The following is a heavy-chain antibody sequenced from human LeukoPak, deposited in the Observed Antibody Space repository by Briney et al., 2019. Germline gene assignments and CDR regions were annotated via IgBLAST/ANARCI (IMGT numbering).Heavy chain of an antibody. CDR2: IGSSGSVT. D-gene: IGHD6-19*01. CDR1: GFTFSNYG. CDR3: GKLAGGTTVTGLRHFDY. Sequence: PGGSLRLSCAASGFTFSNYGMTWVRQAPGKGLEWVSGIGSSGSVTYYADSVKGRFTISRDNSQNTVYLQMSSLRGEDTAVYYCGKLAGGTTVTGLRHFDYWGQGTLVTVSS. V-gene: IGHV3-23*01. J-gene: IGHJ4*02.